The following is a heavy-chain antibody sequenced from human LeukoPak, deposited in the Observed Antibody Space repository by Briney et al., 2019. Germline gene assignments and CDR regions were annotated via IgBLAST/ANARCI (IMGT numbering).Heavy chain of an antibody. Sequence: PSETLSLTCAVSDDSFSSHYWTWIRQPPGKGLEWMGYISYIGSTNYNPSLKSRVTISIDTSKNQFSLKLGSVTAADTAVYYCARDLVTVTKGFDIWGQGTMVSVSS. V-gene: IGHV4-59*11. CDR2: ISYIGST. J-gene: IGHJ3*02. D-gene: IGHD4-17*01. CDR1: DDSFSSHY. CDR3: ARDLVTVTKGFDI.